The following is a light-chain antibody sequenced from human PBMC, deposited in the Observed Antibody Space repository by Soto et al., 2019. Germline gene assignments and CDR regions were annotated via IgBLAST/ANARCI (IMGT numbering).Light chain of an antibody. CDR3: QQSYRTPLT. J-gene: IGKJ4*01. V-gene: IGKV1-39*01. Sequence: DIQMTQSPSSLSASVGDRVTITCRASQSIITYLNWYQQKPGKVPEVLIYAASSLQSWVPSRFSGSGSGTEFTLTIRDLQPEECATYYCQQSYRTPLTFGGGTRVEI. CDR1: QSIITY. CDR2: AAS.